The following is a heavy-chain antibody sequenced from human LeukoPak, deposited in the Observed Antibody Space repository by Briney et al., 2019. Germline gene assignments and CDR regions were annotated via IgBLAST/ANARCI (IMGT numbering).Heavy chain of an antibody. V-gene: IGHV4-39*07. Sequence: SETLSLTCTVSGGSISSSSYYWGWIRQPPGKGLEWIGSIYYSGSTYYNPSLKSRVTISVDTSKNQFSLKLSSVTAADTAVYYCARGRGYSYVIDAFDIWGQGTMVTVSS. CDR2: IYYSGST. D-gene: IGHD5-18*01. CDR3: ARGRGYSYVIDAFDI. CDR1: GGSISSSSYY. J-gene: IGHJ3*02.